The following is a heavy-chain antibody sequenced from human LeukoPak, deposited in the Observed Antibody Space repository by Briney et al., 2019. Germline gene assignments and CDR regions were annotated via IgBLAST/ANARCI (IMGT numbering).Heavy chain of an antibody. D-gene: IGHD6-13*01. CDR2: ISSSGSPI. V-gene: IGHV3-48*03. CDR3: ARESTRGSSWDSFDF. Sequence: PGGSLRLSCAASGFTFSSYEMNWVRQAPGKGLEWVSYISSSGSPIYYADSVKGRFSISRDNAKNSLYLQMNSLRAEDTAVYYCARESTRGSSWDSFDFWGQGTLVTVSS. CDR1: GFTFSSYE. J-gene: IGHJ4*02.